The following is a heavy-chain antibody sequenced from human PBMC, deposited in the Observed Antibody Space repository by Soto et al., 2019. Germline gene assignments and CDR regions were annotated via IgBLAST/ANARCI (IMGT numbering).Heavy chain of an antibody. CDR1: SGSIINYY. V-gene: IGHV4-59*01. D-gene: IGHD4-17*01. J-gene: IGHJ3*01. CDR2: IYYSGST. Sequence: QVQLQESGPGLVKPSETLSLTCTVSSGSIINYYWSWIRQPPGKGLEWIGFIYYSGSTNYNSFLTSRVPMSVDMSRRQLSLILTSVSAADTAVYYCASRLTLATTTGAAFDLWGQGTMVTVSS. CDR3: ASRLTLATTTGAAFDL.